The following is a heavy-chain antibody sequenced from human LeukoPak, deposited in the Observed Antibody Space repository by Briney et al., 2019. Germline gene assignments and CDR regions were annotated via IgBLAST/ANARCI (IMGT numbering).Heavy chain of an antibody. CDR1: GGSISSSSYY. J-gene: IGHJ4*02. CDR2: IYYSGST. D-gene: IGHD6-19*01. Sequence: SETLSLTCTVSGGSISSSSYYWGWIRQPPGKGLEWIGSIYYSGSTYYNPSLKSRVTISVDTSKNQFSLKLSSVTAADTAVYYCARDVEGSGWRIDYWGQGTLVTVSS. CDR3: ARDVEGSGWRIDY. V-gene: IGHV4-39*07.